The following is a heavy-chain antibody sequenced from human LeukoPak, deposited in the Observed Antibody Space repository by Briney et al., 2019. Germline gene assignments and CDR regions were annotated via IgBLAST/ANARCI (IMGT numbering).Heavy chain of an antibody. CDR2: ITPIFGTT. D-gene: IGHD5-24*01. CDR3: AGSSRDGYNRFDY. J-gene: IGHJ4*02. CDR1: GGTFSSYA. V-gene: IGHV1-69*05. Sequence: ASVKVSCKASGGTFSSYAISWVRQAPGQGLEWMGGITPIFGTTKYVQKFQGRVTITTDEFTSTVYMELSSLRSEDTAVYYCAGSSRDGYNRFDYWGQGTLVTVSS.